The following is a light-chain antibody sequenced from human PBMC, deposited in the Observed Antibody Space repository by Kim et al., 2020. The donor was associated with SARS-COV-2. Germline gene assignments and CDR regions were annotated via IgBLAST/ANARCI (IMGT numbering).Light chain of an antibody. CDR3: NCRDSNHWV. V-gene: IGLV3-19*01. CDR2: GKN. Sequence: SVALVHTVRNTCQGDSHRSQYANWYRQKQGQAPVLVIYGKNNRPSGIPARFSGSTSGNTASLTITGAQAEDEADYYCNCRDSNHWVFGGGTQLTVL. J-gene: IGLJ3*02. CDR1: SHRSQY.